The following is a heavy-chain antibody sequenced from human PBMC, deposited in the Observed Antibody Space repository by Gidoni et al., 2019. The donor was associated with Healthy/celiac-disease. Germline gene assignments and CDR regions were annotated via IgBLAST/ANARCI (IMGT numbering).Heavy chain of an antibody. CDR1: GGTFSSYA. Sequence: QVQLVQSGAEVKKPGSSVKVSCKASGGTFSSYAISWVRQAPGQGLEWMGGIIPIFGTANYAQKFQGRVTITADESTSTAYMELSSLRSEDTAVYYCARDTPPGCSSTSCSFDYWGQGTLVTVSS. D-gene: IGHD2-2*01. CDR3: ARDTPPGCSSTSCSFDY. J-gene: IGHJ4*02. V-gene: IGHV1-69*01. CDR2: IIPIFGTA.